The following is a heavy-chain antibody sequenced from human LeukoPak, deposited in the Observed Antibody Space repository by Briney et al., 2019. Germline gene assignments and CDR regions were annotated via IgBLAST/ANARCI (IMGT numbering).Heavy chain of an antibody. CDR3: ARGFITFGGVIVDY. Sequence: PRGSLRLSCAASGFTFSTYWMHWVRQAPGKGLLWVSRISSDGSSTSYADSVKGRFTISRDNAKNTLYLQMNSLRVEDTAVYYCARGFITFGGVIVDYWGQGTLVTVSS. CDR2: ISSDGSST. CDR1: GFTFSTYW. V-gene: IGHV3-74*01. D-gene: IGHD3-16*02. J-gene: IGHJ4*02.